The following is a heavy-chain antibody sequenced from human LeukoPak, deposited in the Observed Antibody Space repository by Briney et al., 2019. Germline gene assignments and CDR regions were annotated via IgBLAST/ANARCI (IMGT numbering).Heavy chain of an antibody. CDR2: ISGSGGST. J-gene: IGHJ4*02. D-gene: IGHD6-19*01. Sequence: GGSLRLSCAASGFTFSSYAMIWVRQAPGKGLEWVSAISGSGGSTYYADSVKGRFTISRDNSKNTLHLQMNSLRAEDTAIYYCARGEQWLDSWGQGTLVTVSS. CDR3: ARGEQWLDS. V-gene: IGHV3-23*01. CDR1: GFTFSSYA.